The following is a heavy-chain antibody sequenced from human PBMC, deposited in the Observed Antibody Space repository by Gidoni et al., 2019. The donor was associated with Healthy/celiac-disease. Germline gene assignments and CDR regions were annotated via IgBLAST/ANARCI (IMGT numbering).Heavy chain of an antibody. CDR2: IRSKANSYAT. D-gene: IGHD6-6*01. J-gene: IGHJ6*02. Sequence: EVQLVESGGGLVQPGGSLKLSCAASGFTFSGSAMHWVRQASGKGLEWVGRIRSKANSYATAYAASVKGRFTISRDDSKNTAYLQMNSLKTEDTAVYYCTRQLGSIAAPPYYYYGMDVWGQGTTVTVSS. CDR3: TRQLGSIAAPPYYYYGMDV. CDR1: GFTFSGSA. V-gene: IGHV3-73*02.